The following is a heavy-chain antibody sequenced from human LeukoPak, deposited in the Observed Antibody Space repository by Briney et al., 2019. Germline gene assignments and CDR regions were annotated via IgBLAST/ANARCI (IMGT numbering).Heavy chain of an antibody. CDR1: GFTFDDYT. V-gene: IGHV3-43*01. CDR2: ISWDGGST. CDR3: AKDSRRLAYAKGGFDY. D-gene: IGHD2-2*01. Sequence: GGSLRLSCAASGFTFDDYTMHWARQAPGKGLEWVSLISWDGGSTYYADSVKGRFTISRDNSKNSLYLQMNSLRTEDTALYYCAKDSRRLAYAKGGFDYWGQGTLVTVSS. J-gene: IGHJ4*02.